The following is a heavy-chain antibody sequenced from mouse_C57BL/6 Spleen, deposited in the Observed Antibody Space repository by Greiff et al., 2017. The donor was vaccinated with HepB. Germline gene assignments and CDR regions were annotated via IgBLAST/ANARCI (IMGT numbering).Heavy chain of an antibody. D-gene: IGHD1-1*02. CDR2: IYPGSGNT. V-gene: IGHV1-76*01. J-gene: IGHJ2*01. CDR3: ARENYDFDD. CDR1: GYTFTDYY. Sequence: QVQLQQSGAELVRPGASVKLSCKASGYTFTDYYINWVKQRPGQGLEWIARIYPGSGNTYYNEKFKGKATLTAEKSSSTAYMQLSSLTSEDSAVYFCARENYDFDDWGQGTTLTVSS.